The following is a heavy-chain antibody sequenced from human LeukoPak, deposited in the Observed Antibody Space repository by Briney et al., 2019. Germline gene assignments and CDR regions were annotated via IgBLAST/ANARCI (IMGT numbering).Heavy chain of an antibody. D-gene: IGHD3-3*01. Sequence: ASVKVSCKASGYTFTGYYIHWVRQAPGQGLEWMGRITPNSGGTNYAQKFHGRVTMTRDTSISTAYMELSRLRSDDTAMYYCATLNNYDFWSGPFDYWGQGTLVIVSS. J-gene: IGHJ4*02. CDR3: ATLNNYDFWSGPFDY. CDR2: ITPNSGGT. CDR1: GYTFTGYY. V-gene: IGHV1-2*02.